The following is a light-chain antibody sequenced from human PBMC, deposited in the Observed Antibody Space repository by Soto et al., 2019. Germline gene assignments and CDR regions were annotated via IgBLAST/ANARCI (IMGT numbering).Light chain of an antibody. Sequence: DFQMTQSPSTLSASVGDRVTITCRASQTISSWLAWCQQKPGKAPKLLIYKASTLKSGVPSRFSGSGSGTEFTLTISSLQPDDFATYYCQHYNSYSEAFGQGTKVDI. CDR1: QTISSW. J-gene: IGKJ1*01. V-gene: IGKV1-5*03. CDR3: QHYNSYSEA. CDR2: KAS.